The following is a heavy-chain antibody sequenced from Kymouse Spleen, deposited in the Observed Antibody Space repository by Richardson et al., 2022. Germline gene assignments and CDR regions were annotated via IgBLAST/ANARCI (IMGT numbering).Heavy chain of an antibody. CDR2: IWYDGSNK. CDR3: ARVVGYCSSTSCPYYYYYGMDV. CDR1: GFTFSSYG. V-gene: IGHV3-33*01. Sequence: QVQLVESGGGVVQPGRSLRLSCAASGFTFSSYGMHWVRQAPGKGLEWVAVIWYDGSNKYYADSVKGRFTISRDNSKNTLYLQMNSLRAEDTAVYYCARVVGYCSSTSCPYYYYYGMDVWGQGTTVTVSS. J-gene: IGHJ6*02. D-gene: IGHD2-2*02.